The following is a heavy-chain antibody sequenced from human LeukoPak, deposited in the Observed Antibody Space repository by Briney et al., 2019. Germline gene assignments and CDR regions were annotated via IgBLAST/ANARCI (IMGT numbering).Heavy chain of an antibody. D-gene: IGHD4-23*01. CDR2: IYTSGST. CDR1: GGSISSGSYY. V-gene: IGHV4-61*02. Sequence: SQTLSLTCTVSGGSISSGSYYWSWIRQPAGKGLEWIGRIYTSGSTHYNPSLKRRATKSEDTSKNQFSLKLSSVTAADTAVYYCARNSPQVYYYYYMDVWGKGTTVTVSS. CDR3: ARNSPQVYYYYYMDV. J-gene: IGHJ6*03.